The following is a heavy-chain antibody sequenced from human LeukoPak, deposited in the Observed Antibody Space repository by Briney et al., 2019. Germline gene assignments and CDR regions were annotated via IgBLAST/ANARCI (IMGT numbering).Heavy chain of an antibody. CDR2: IIPIFGTA. CDR3: ARAGEDSSGYYHLSYWYFDL. V-gene: IGHV1-69*05. J-gene: IGHJ2*01. D-gene: IGHD3-22*01. Sequence: ASVKDSCKASGGTFSSYAISWVRQAPGQGLEWMGGIIPIFGTANYAQKFQGRVTITTDESTSTAYMELSSLRSEDTAVYYCARAGEDSSGYYHLSYWYFDLWGRGTLVTVSS. CDR1: GGTFSSYA.